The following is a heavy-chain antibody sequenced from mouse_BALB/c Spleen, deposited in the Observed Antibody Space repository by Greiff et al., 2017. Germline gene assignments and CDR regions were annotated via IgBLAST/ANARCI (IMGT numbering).Heavy chain of an antibody. CDR2: IDPANGNT. Sequence: VHVKQSGAELVKPGASVKLSCTASGFNIKDTYMHWVKQRPEQGLEWIGRIDPANGNTKYDPKFQGKATITADTSSNTAYLQLSSLTSEDTAVYYCASYYDYDVGAMDYWGQGTSVTVSS. CDR3: ASYYDYDVGAMDY. D-gene: IGHD2-4*01. J-gene: IGHJ4*01. CDR1: GFNIKDTY. V-gene: IGHV14-3*02.